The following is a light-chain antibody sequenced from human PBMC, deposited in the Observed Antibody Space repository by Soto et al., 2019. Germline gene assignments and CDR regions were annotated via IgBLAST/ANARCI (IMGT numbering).Light chain of an antibody. Sequence: EVVLTQSPVILSSSPGERVTFSCRASQSVDIYLTWHQQKPGQAPRLLIYDTSNRATGIPPRFNGSGSERDFTLTINILEPEDSALYYCQQYNNYPSTFGQGTKLDIK. CDR2: DTS. CDR3: QQYNNYPST. V-gene: IGKV3-11*02. CDR1: QSVDIY. J-gene: IGKJ1*01.